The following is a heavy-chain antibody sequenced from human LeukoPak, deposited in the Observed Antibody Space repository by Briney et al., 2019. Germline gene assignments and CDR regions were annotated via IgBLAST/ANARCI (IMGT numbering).Heavy chain of an antibody. V-gene: IGHV4-30-2*01. D-gene: IGHD3-22*01. CDR2: FHHSGTT. CDR3: ARGPTLIHDFDH. Sequence: PSQTLSLTCAVSGGSISSGGYSWSWIRQPPGKGLEWIGEFHHSGTTYYNPSLKSRLFISLDTSNNRFSLSLSSVTAADTAMYYCARGPTLIHDFDHWGLGTLVTVSS. CDR1: GGSISSGGYS. J-gene: IGHJ4*02.